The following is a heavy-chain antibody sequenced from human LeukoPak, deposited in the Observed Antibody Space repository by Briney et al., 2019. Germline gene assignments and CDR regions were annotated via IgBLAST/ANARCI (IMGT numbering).Heavy chain of an antibody. CDR3: AKRGSGSKSPFDY. CDR2: ISWNSGSI. D-gene: IGHD3-10*01. Sequence: PGRSLRLSCAASGFTFDDYAMHWVRQAPGKGLEGVSGISWNSGSIGYADSVKGRFTISRDNAKNSLYLQMNSLRAEDTALYYCAKRGSGSKSPFDYWGQGTLVTVSS. CDR1: GFTFDDYA. J-gene: IGHJ4*02. V-gene: IGHV3-9*01.